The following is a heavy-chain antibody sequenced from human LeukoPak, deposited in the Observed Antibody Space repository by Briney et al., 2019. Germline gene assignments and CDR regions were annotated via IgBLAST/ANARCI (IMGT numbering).Heavy chain of an antibody. CDR1: GXSISSYF. D-gene: IGHD2-15*01. J-gene: IGHJ4*02. CDR2: IYTSGRT. Sequence: SETLSLTCTVSGXSISSYFWSWIRQPAGKGREWIGRIYTSGRTNYNPSLKSRVAMSVDTSKNQFSLKLSSVTAADTAVYYCARDRTLGYCSGGTCYSGSFDYWGQGTLSPSPQ. CDR3: ARDRTLGYCSGGTCYSGSFDY. V-gene: IGHV4-4*07.